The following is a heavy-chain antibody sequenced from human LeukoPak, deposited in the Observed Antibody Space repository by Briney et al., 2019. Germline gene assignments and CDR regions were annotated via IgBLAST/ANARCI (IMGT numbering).Heavy chain of an antibody. CDR2: VTPDGSSI. CDR1: GVTFSNYW. D-gene: IGHD3-16*01. CDR3: ARGGSYGDY. J-gene: IGHJ4*02. V-gene: IGHV3-74*01. Sequence: GGSLRLSCAASGVTFSNYWMHWLRHGPEKGLVWFSRVTPDGSSITYANSVKRRFSSSSDNAKNTLYLQMSRLRVEDAAVYYCARGGSYGDYWGQGILGTVSS.